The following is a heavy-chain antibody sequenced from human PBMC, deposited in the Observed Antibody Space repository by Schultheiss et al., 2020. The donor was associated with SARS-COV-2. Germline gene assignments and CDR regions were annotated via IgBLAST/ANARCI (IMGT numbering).Heavy chain of an antibody. CDR3: AKDWHSVELPWYYYYGMDV. D-gene: IGHD5/OR15-5a*01. CDR1: GFTFSSYG. CDR2: ISSSSSYI. J-gene: IGHJ6*02. Sequence: GESLKISCAASGFTFSSYGMHWVRQAPGKGLEWVSSISSSSSYIYYADSVKGRFTISRDNSKNTLYLQMNSLRAEDTAVYYCAKDWHSVELPWYYYYGMDVWGQGTTVTVSS. V-gene: IGHV3-21*01.